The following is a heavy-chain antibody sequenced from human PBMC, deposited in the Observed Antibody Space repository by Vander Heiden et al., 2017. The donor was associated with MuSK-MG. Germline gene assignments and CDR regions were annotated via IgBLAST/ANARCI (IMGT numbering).Heavy chain of an antibody. J-gene: IGHJ6*03. CDR1: GFTCSSYA. V-gene: IGHV3-30-3*01. CDR3: AQSGSYANGNYYYYMDV. CDR2: ISYDGSNK. Sequence: QVQLVESGGGVVQPGRSLRLSCAASGFTCSSYAMHWVRQAPGKGLEWVAVISYDGSNKYYADSVKGRFTISRDNSKNTLYLQMNSLRAEDTAVYYCAQSGSYANGNYYYYMDVWGKGTTVTVSS. D-gene: IGHD1-26*01.